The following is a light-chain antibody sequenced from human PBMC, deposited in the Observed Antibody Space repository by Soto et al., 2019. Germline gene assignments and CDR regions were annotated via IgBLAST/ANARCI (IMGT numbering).Light chain of an antibody. V-gene: IGKV1-9*01. CDR3: QQVYDYPIT. J-gene: IGKJ4*01. Sequence: DIQLTQSPSFLSASVGDRVTVTCRSSQDISRYLAWYQQKPGKAPKVLIYGASPLQSGVPPRFGGSGSGTAVTLAISSLQPEDFATYYCQQVYDYPITFGGGTKVEIK. CDR1: QDISRY. CDR2: GAS.